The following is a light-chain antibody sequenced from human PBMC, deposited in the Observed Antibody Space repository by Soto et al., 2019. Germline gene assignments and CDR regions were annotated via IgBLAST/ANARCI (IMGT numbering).Light chain of an antibody. V-gene: IGLV2-11*01. CDR3: SSYSDTNICV. Sequence: QSALTQPRSVSGSPGQSVTLSCTGTSSDVGGYDYVSWYQQHPDKAPKLIIYDVSRRPSGVPDRFSGSKSDNTASLTISGLQAEDEADYYCSSYSDTNICVFGTGTKVTVL. CDR1: SSDVGGYDY. CDR2: DVS. J-gene: IGLJ1*01.